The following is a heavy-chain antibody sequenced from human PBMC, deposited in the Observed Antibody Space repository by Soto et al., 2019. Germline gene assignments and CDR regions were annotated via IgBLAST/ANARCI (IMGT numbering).Heavy chain of an antibody. Sequence: QVQLQESGPGLVKPSETLSLTCTVSGGSISSYYWSWIRQAPGKGLEWVSYISSGSSYTNYADSVKGRFNISRDNAKNSLYLQMNSLRAEDTAVYYCAREGGQNYDSRGPGDWGQGTLVTVSS. CDR2: ISSGSSYT. D-gene: IGHD3-22*01. CDR3: AREGGQNYDSRGPGD. CDR1: GGSISSYY. J-gene: IGHJ4*02. V-gene: IGHV3-11*06.